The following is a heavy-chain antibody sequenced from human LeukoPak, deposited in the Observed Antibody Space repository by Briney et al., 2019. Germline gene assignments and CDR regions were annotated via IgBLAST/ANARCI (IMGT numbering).Heavy chain of an antibody. CDR2: INPSRGST. CDR1: GYTFTSYY. J-gene: IGHJ6*02. V-gene: IGHV1-46*01. D-gene: IGHD3-9*01. CDR3: ARDILTGLYYYYGMDV. Sequence: ASVKVSCKASGYTFTSYYMHWVRQAPGQGLEWMGIINPSRGSTSYAQKFQGSVTMTRDTSTSTVYMELSSLRSEDTAVYYCARDILTGLYYYYGMDVWGQGTTVTVSS.